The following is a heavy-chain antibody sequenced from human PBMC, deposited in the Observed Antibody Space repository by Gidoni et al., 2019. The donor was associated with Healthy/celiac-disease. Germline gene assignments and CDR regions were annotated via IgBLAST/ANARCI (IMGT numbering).Heavy chain of an antibody. CDR2: ISYDGSNK. CDR1: GCTFSSYA. V-gene: IGHV3-30-3*01. J-gene: IGHJ6*02. CDR3: AREEYSYLSGGGGYGMDV. Sequence: QVQLVESGGGVVQPGRSLRLSCAASGCTFSSYAMHWVRQAPGKGLEWVAVISYDGSNKYYADSVKGRFTISRDNSKNTLYLQMNSLRAEDTAVYYCAREEYSYLSGGGGYGMDVWGQGTTVTVSS. D-gene: IGHD2-15*01.